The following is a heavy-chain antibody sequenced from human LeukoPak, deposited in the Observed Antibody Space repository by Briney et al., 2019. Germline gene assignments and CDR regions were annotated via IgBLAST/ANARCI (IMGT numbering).Heavy chain of an antibody. CDR1: GFTFDDCA. CDR3: AKDIGYDILTGYPGN. V-gene: IGHV3-9*01. D-gene: IGHD3-9*01. Sequence: GGSLRLSCAASGFTFDDCAMHWVRQAPGKGLEWVSGISWNSGKVGYADSVKGRFTITRDNAKNSLYLQMNTLRAEDTALYYCAKDIGYDILTGYPGNWGQGTLVTVSS. J-gene: IGHJ4*02. CDR2: ISWNSGKV.